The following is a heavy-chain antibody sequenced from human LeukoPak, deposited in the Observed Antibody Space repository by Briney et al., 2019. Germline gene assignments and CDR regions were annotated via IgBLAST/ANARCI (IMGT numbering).Heavy chain of an antibody. J-gene: IGHJ4*02. CDR3: ARGSRGYYYYDSSGYYYFDY. Sequence: SQTLSLTCTVSGGSISSGDYYWSWIRQHPGQGLEWIGYIYYSGSTYYNPSLKSRVTISVDTSKNQFSLKLSSVTAADTAVYYCARGSRGYYYYDSSGYYYFDYWGQGTLVTVSS. CDR2: IYYSGST. V-gene: IGHV4-31*03. CDR1: GGSISSGDYY. D-gene: IGHD3-22*01.